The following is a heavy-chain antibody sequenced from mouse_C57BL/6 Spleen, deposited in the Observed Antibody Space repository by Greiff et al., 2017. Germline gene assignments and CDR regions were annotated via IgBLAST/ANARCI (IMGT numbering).Heavy chain of an antibody. V-gene: IGHV14-4*01. CDR3: TTAQADY. Sequence: EVMLVESGAELVRPGASVKLSCTASGFNIKDDYMHWVKQRPEQGLEWIGWIDPENGDTEYASKFQGKATITADTSSNTAYLQLSSLTSEDTAVYYCTTAQADYWGQGTTLTVSS. D-gene: IGHD3-2*02. CDR1: GFNIKDDY. J-gene: IGHJ2*01. CDR2: IDPENGDT.